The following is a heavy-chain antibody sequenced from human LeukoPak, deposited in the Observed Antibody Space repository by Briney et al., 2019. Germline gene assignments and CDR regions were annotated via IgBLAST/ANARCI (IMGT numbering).Heavy chain of an antibody. J-gene: IGHJ4*02. D-gene: IGHD4-23*01. CDR3: ASDWGGNSMYEY. CDR1: GGSISSSSYY. CDR2: MYSSGTT. Sequence: PSETLSLTCTVSGGSISSSSYYWSWIRQPPGKGLEWIGYMYSSGTTSYNPSLKSRVSISVDPSKNQFSLTLTSVTAADTAVYYCASDWGGNSMYEYWGQGILVTVSS. V-gene: IGHV4-61*01.